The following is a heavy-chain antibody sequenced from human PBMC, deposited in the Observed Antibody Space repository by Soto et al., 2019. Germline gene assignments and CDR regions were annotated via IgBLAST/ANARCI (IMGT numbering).Heavy chain of an antibody. D-gene: IGHD6-13*01. Sequence: QVQLQQWGAGLLKPSETLSLTCAVYGGSFSGYYWSWIRQPPGKGLEWIGEINHSGSTNYNPSLNSRVTISVDTSKNQFSLKLSSVTAADTAVYYCARGPAYSSSWYGQGNWGQGTLVTVSS. CDR3: ARGPAYSSSWYGQGN. CDR1: GGSFSGYY. V-gene: IGHV4-34*01. CDR2: INHSGST. J-gene: IGHJ4*02.